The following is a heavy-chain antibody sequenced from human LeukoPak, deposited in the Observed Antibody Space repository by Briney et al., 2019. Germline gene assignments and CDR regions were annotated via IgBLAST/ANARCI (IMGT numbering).Heavy chain of an antibody. J-gene: IGHJ4*02. CDR3: ARGRGKAYCGGDCYPDY. D-gene: IGHD2-21*02. V-gene: IGHV1-8*02. CDR1: GYTFTNYH. Sequence: ASVKVSCKASGYTFTNYHINWVRQATGQGLEWMGWMNPNSGNTGYAQKFQGRVTMTRNTSISTAYMELSNLRSEDTAVYYCARGRGKAYCGGDCYPDYWGQGTRVTVSS. CDR2: MNPNSGNT.